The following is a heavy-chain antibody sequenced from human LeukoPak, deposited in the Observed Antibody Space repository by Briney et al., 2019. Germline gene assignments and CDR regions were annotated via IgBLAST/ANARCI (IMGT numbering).Heavy chain of an antibody. V-gene: IGHV3-48*01. Sequence: PGGSLRLSCAASGCTFSSYWMNWVRQAPGKGLEWLSYISAGSTIYYADSVKGRFTISRDNANNLLYLQMNSLRAEDTAVYYCARDLFGTYDSDYWGQGILVTVSS. CDR1: GCTFSSYW. D-gene: IGHD5-12*01. CDR2: ISAGSTI. J-gene: IGHJ4*02. CDR3: ARDLFGTYDSDY.